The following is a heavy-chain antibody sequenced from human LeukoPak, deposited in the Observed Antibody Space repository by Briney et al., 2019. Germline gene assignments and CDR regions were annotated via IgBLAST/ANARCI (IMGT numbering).Heavy chain of an antibody. D-gene: IGHD6-13*01. CDR3: ARGDSSSWYEYYYYYYMDV. Sequence: SGGSLRLSCAASGFTFSSYAMHWVRQAPGKGLEYVSAISSNGGSTYYANSVKGRFTISRDNSKNTLYLQMGSLRAEDMAVYYCARGDSSSWYEYYYYYYMDVWGKGTTVTVSS. V-gene: IGHV3-64*01. CDR1: GFTFSSYA. CDR2: ISSNGGST. J-gene: IGHJ6*03.